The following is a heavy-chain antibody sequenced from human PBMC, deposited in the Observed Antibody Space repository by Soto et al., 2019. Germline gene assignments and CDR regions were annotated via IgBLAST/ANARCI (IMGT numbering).Heavy chain of an antibody. CDR1: GFTFSSYG. CDR2: IWYDGSNK. V-gene: IGHV3-33*06. D-gene: IGHD6-19*01. J-gene: IGHJ6*02. Sequence: PGGSLRLSCAASGFTFSSYGMHWVRQAPGKGLEWVAVIWYDGSNKYYADSVKGRFTISRDNSKNTLYLQMNSLRAEDTAVYYCAKAPSIAVAGTNYYGMDVWGQGTTVTVSS. CDR3: AKAPSIAVAGTNYYGMDV.